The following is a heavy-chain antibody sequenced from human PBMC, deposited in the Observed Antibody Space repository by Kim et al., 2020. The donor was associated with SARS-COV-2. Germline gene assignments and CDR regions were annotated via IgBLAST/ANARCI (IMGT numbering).Heavy chain of an antibody. CDR1: GFTFSSYE. D-gene: IGHD4-17*01. Sequence: GGSLRLSCAASGFTFSSYEMNCVRQAPGKGLEWVSYISSSGSTIYYADSVKGRFTISRDNAKNSLYLQMNSLRAEDTAVYYCARTAILGDYLAIQDYYYGVDVCGEGTTVTISS. J-gene: IGHJ6*04. V-gene: IGHV3-48*03. CDR3: ARTAILGDYLAIQDYYYGVDV. CDR2: ISSSGSTI.